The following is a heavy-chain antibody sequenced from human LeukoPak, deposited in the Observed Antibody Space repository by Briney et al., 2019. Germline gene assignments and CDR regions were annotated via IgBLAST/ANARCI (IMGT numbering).Heavy chain of an antibody. CDR3: ARDEKLERGVYYFDY. V-gene: IGHV3-7*01. D-gene: IGHD1-1*01. CDR1: GFTFSSYW. Sequence: GGSLRLSCAASGFTFSSYWMSWVHQAPGKGLEWVANIKQDGSEKYYVDSVKGRFTISRDNAKNSLYLQMNSLRAGDTAVYYCARDEKLERGVYYFDYWGQGTLVTVSS. CDR2: IKQDGSEK. J-gene: IGHJ4*02.